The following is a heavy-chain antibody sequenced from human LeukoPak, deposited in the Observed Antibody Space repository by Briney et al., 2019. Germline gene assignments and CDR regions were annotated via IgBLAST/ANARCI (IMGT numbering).Heavy chain of an antibody. CDR3: ARRPHCSASTCYTRWFDS. CDR2: IYTSGST. V-gene: IGHV4-61*02. Sequence: ASQTLSLTCTVSGGSISSGSYYWSWIRQPAGKGLEWIGRIYTSGSTNYNPSLKSRVTISVDTSKNQFSLKLSSVTAADTAVYYCARRPHCSASTCYTRWFDSWGQGTLVTVSS. CDR1: GGSISSGSYY. J-gene: IGHJ5*01. D-gene: IGHD2-15*01.